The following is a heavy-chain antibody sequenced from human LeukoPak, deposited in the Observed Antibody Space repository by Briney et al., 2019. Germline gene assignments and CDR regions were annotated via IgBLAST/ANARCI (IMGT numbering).Heavy chain of an antibody. CDR2: IIPIFGTA. Sequence: ASVKVSCKASGDTFSSYAISWVRQAPGQGLEWMGGIIPIFGTANYAQKFQGRVTTTADESTSTAYMELSSLRSEDTAVYYCARGRMAGTYVFDSWGQGTLVTVSS. CDR1: GDTFSSYA. V-gene: IGHV1-69*13. D-gene: IGHD6-19*01. CDR3: ARGRMAGTYVFDS. J-gene: IGHJ4*02.